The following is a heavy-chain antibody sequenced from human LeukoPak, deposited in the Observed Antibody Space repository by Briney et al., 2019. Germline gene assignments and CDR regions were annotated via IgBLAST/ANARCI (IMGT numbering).Heavy chain of an antibody. CDR1: GYTLTELS. CDR3: ATLVNVLYSSSWYRAFDI. V-gene: IGHV1-24*01. Sequence: ASVKVSCKVSGYTLTELSMHWVRQAPGKGLEWMGGFGPEDGETIYAQKFQGRVTMTEDTSTDTAYMELSSLRSEDTAVYYCATLVNVLYSSSWYRAFDIWGQGTMVTVSS. CDR2: FGPEDGET. J-gene: IGHJ3*02. D-gene: IGHD6-13*01.